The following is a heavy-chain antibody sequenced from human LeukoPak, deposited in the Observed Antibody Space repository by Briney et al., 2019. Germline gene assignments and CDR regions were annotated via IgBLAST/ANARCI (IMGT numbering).Heavy chain of an antibody. V-gene: IGHV1-18*01. J-gene: IGHJ4*02. Sequence: EASVKVSCKASGYTFTSYGISWVRQAPGQGLEWMGWISAYNGNTNYAQKLQGRVTMTTDTSTSTAYMELRSLRSDDTAVYYCASPSRGGTYFDYWGQGTLVTVSS. CDR2: ISAYNGNT. D-gene: IGHD1-1*01. CDR1: GYTFTSYG. CDR3: ASPSRGGTYFDY.